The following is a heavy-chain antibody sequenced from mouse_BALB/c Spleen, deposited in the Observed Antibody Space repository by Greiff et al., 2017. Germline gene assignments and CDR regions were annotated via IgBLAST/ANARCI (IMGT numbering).Heavy chain of an antibody. J-gene: IGHJ4*01. CDR3: ARDNYRYEGYAMDY. V-gene: IGHV5-15*02. Sequence: EVNVVESGGGLVQPGGSRKLSCAASGFTFSDYGMAWVRQAPGKGPEWVAFISNLAYSIYYADTVTGRFTISRENAKNTLYLEMSSLRSEDTAMYYCARDNYRYEGYAMDYWGQGTSVTVSS. CDR2: ISNLAYSI. CDR1: GFTFSDYG. D-gene: IGHD2-14*01.